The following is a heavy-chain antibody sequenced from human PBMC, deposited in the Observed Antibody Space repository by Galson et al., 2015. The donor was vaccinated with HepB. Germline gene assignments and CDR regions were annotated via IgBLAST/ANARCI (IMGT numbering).Heavy chain of an antibody. V-gene: IGHV1-18*01. J-gene: IGHJ3*02. CDR1: GYTFNSNC. CDR2: IRVYNGNT. CDR3: ASAPIEGATANDAFDI. Sequence: SVKVSCKASGYTFNSNCITWVRQAPGQGLEWVGWIRVYNGNTNYAQMLQGRVTMTTDTSTSTAYMELRSLRSDDTAVYYCASAPIEGATANDAFDIWGQGTMVTVSS. D-gene: IGHD1-26*01.